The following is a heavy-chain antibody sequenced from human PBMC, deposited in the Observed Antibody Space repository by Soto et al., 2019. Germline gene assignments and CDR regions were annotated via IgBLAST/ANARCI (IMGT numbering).Heavy chain of an antibody. V-gene: IGHV1-2*02. J-gene: IGHJ5*02. CDR2: INPNSGGT. CDR1: GYTFPGYY. Sequence: ASVTVSCKASGYTFPGYYMHWVRQAPGQGLEWMGWINPNSGGTNYAQKFQGRVTMNRDTSISTAYMELSRLRSDDTAVYYCARGPRAKVVPAATNWLEPWGQGTLVNVS. CDR3: ARGPRAKVVPAATNWLEP. D-gene: IGHD2-2*01.